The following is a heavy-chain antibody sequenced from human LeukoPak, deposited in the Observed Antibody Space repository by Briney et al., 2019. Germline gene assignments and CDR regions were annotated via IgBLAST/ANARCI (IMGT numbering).Heavy chain of an antibody. D-gene: IGHD3-22*01. J-gene: IGHJ4*02. Sequence: GGSLRLSCAASGFPFSSYGMTWLRQTPAKGLEWVSAISGSGETTYYSDSVKGRFTISRDNSKNTLFLQKNSLRVEDAAMYYCAKTHGYFDQWGQGTLVAVSS. CDR3: AKTHGYFDQ. CDR1: GFPFSSYG. V-gene: IGHV3-23*01. CDR2: ISGSGETT.